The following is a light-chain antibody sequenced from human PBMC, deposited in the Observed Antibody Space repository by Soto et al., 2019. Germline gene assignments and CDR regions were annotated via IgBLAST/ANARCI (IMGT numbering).Light chain of an antibody. Sequence: QSVLTQPASVSGSPGQSITISCTGTSSDVGDYNYVSWYQQHPGKAPKLIIYDVSRRPSGVSNRFSGSKSANTASLTISGLQAEDEAHYYCSSYRSSSKVFGGGTKLTVL. CDR1: SSDVGDYNY. CDR3: SSYRSSSKV. CDR2: DVS. J-gene: IGLJ2*01. V-gene: IGLV2-14*03.